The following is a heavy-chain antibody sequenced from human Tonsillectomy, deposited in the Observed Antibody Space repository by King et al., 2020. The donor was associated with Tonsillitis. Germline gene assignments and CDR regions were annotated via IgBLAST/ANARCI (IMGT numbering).Heavy chain of an antibody. D-gene: IGHD6-13*01. CDR1: GYIFSNFW. Sequence: VQLVESGGGLVQPGGSLRLSCAGTGYIFSNFWMHWVRQTPGEGLVWGSRINSDGGSITYAAPVKGRFTISRDNAKNTLYLQMNSLRAEDSAVYYCARIHGYGSSWYVSWGQGTLVTVSS. CDR2: INSDGGSI. J-gene: IGHJ5*02. CDR3: ARIHGYGSSWYVS. V-gene: IGHV3-74*01.